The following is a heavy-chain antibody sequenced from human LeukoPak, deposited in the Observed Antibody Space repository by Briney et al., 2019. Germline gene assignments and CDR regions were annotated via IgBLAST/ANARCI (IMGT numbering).Heavy chain of an antibody. D-gene: IGHD5-12*01. V-gene: IGHV4-59*01. CDR3: ARGGYMSNWFEH. J-gene: IGHJ5*02. CDR2: IHDSGIT. CDR1: GGSISDSY. Sequence: SETLSLTCTVSGGSISDSYWSWIRQPPGKGLEWIGKIHDSGITNYNPSLKSRVTFSVDTSKRQFSLNLNSVTAADTAVYYCARGGYMSNWFEHWGQGTPVTVSS.